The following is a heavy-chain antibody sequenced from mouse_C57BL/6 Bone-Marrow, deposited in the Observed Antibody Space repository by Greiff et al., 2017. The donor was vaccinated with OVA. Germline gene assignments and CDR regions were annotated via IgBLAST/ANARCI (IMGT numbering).Heavy chain of an antibody. V-gene: IGHV1-55*01. Sequence: QLPGAELVKPGASVKMSCKASGYTFTSYWITWVKQRPGQGLEWIGDIYPGSGSTNYDETFTSKATLTVDTSSSKAYLQLSSLPHEDSAGYYCEGRGIYDGTCADYWGQGTTLTVSS. CDR2: IYPGSGST. CDR1: GYTFTSYW. D-gene: IGHD2-3*01. J-gene: IGHJ2*01. CDR3: EGRGIYDGTCADY.